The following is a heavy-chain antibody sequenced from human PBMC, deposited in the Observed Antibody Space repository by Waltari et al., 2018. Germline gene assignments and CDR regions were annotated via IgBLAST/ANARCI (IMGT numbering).Heavy chain of an antibody. CDR1: GASIASSNYY. CDR3: SRTYYNFRSGQRRDTFHI. D-gene: IGHD3-3*01. V-gene: IGHV4-39*01. J-gene: IGHJ3*02. Sequence: QLQLQESGTGLVKPSETLSLTCSVSGASIASSNYYWGWVRQPPGKGLEWIGSIYYTGSTYYNPSLKSRVAFSVDTSRNQFSLKLTSVTAADTAIYYCSRTYYNFRSGQRRDTFHIWGPGTMVPVSS. CDR2: IYYTGST.